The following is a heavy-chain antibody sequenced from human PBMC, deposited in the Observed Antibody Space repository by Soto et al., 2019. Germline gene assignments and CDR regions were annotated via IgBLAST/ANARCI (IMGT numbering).Heavy chain of an antibody. J-gene: IGHJ4*02. V-gene: IGHV3-23*01. Sequence: EVQLLESGGGLVQPGGSLRLSCAASGFTFTSYAMSWVRQAPGKGLEWVSAISRSGNSTYFADSVKGRFSISRDKSKNTVWLPMNSLRDEDTAVYYCAKYHRFLFGLIISGSPFDSWGQGTLVTVSS. CDR1: GFTFTSYA. D-gene: IGHD3-3*01. CDR2: ISRSGNST. CDR3: AKYHRFLFGLIISGSPFDS.